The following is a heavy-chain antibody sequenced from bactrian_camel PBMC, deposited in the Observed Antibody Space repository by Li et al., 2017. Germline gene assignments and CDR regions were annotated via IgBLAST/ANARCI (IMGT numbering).Heavy chain of an antibody. J-gene: IGHJ4*01. D-gene: IGHD1*01. CDR3: AAVCRQRRFRGMWPLSQYEYLY. V-gene: IGHV3S55*01. CDR1: GYTYTSLC. CDR2: LDSDGTT. Sequence: QLVESGGGSVQAGGSLRLSCAASGYTYTSLCMAWFRQAPGKEREGVAYLDSDGTTIYAASVKGRFTISRDSAKNTLYLQMNSLAPEDSATYYCAAVCRQRRFRGMWPLSQYEYLYWGHGTQVTVS.